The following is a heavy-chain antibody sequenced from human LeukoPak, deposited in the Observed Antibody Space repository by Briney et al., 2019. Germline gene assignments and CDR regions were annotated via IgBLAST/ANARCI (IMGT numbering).Heavy chain of an antibody. Sequence: PGGSLRLSCTASGFTFGDYAMSWVRQAQGKGLEWVGFIRSKAYGGTTEYAASVKGRFTISRDDSKSIAYLQMNSLKTEDTAVYYCTRDSGSYYFHWGQGTLVTVSS. CDR2: IRSKAYGGTT. J-gene: IGHJ4*02. CDR3: TRDSGSYYFH. V-gene: IGHV3-49*04. CDR1: GFTFGDYA. D-gene: IGHD1-26*01.